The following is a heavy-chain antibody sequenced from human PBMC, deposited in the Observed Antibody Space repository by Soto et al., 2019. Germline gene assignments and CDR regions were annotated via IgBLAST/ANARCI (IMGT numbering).Heavy chain of an antibody. CDR2: IKQDGREK. V-gene: IGHV3-7*01. CDR3: ARGSALWGYSYGYYMDV. Sequence: EVQLVESGGGLVQPGGSLRLSCAASGFTFSSYWMSWVRQAPGKGLEWVANIKQDGREKYYVDSVKGRFTISRYNAKNSLYLQMNSLRAEDTAVYYCARGSALWGYSYGYYMDVWGKGTTVTVSS. D-gene: IGHD5-18*01. J-gene: IGHJ6*03. CDR1: GFTFSSYW.